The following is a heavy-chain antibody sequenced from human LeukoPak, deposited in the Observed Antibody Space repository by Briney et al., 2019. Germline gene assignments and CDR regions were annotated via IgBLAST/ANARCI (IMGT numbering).Heavy chain of an antibody. V-gene: IGHV4-4*07. CDR1: GGSISSYY. Sequence: SETMSLTCTVSGGSISSYYCSWIRQPAGKGLEWIGRIYTSGSTNYNPSLKRRVTMSVDTSNYQFSMKLSTVTAADTAVYYCARDGRRYFHGSGWYRCYYIDVWGKGTTVTVSS. J-gene: IGHJ6*03. D-gene: IGHD6-19*01. CDR2: IYTSGST. CDR3: ARDGRRYFHGSGWYRCYYIDV.